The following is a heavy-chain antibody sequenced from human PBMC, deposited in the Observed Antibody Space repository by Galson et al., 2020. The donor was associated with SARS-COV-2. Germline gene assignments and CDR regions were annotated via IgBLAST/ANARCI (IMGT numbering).Heavy chain of an antibody. V-gene: IGHV4-30-2*01. Sequence: SQTLSLTCAVSGGSVSGSAFSWSWFRQPPGKGLEWIGYIYDSANTYYNPSLKSRVSISVDRSKNQFSLNLSSVTAADTAVYYCARGQQTELLTPFDFWGQGTLVTVSS. CDR2: IYDSANT. CDR1: GGSVSGSAFS. CDR3: ARGQQTELLTPFDF. D-gene: IGHD1-26*01. J-gene: IGHJ4*02.